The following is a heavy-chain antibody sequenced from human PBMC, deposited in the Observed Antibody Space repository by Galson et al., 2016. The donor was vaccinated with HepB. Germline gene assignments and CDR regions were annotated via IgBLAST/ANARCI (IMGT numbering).Heavy chain of an antibody. CDR3: ARDSESSGMYYFDF. CDR1: GITFTTRG. Sequence: SLRLSCAASGITFTTRGFHWVRQAPGKGLEWVAVISHDGTYKYYGDSVKGRFTISRDNSKNTLYLQMDSLRADDTAVYYCARDSESSGMYYFDFWGQGTLVTVSS. D-gene: IGHD1-26*01. V-gene: IGHV3-30*03. CDR2: ISHDGTYK. J-gene: IGHJ4*02.